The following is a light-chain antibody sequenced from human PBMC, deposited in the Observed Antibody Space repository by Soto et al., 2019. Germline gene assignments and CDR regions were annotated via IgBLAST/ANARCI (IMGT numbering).Light chain of an antibody. Sequence: EIVGTQYPDNLSLTPGAIATLSCRASPSVRTNLAWYQHIPGQSPRLLIYGSSKRATGLPARFSGSGSGTEFTLTISSLQSEDFAVYYCQQYIDISPTFGQGTKVDI. CDR3: QQYIDISPT. J-gene: IGKJ1*01. CDR2: GSS. CDR1: PSVRTN. V-gene: IGKV3-15*01.